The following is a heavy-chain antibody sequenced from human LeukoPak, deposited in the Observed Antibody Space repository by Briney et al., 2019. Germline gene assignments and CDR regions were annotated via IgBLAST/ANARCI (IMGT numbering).Heavy chain of an antibody. CDR2: IRSKANSYAT. J-gene: IGHJ4*02. CDR1: GFTFSGSA. D-gene: IGHD2-2*01. CDR3: TRVTYQPFDY. Sequence: GGSLRLSCAASGFTFSGSAMHWVRQASGKGLEWVGRIRSKANSYATAYAASVKGRFTISRDDSKNTAYLQMNSLKTEDTAVYYCTRVTYQPFDYWGQGTLVTVSS. V-gene: IGHV3-73*01.